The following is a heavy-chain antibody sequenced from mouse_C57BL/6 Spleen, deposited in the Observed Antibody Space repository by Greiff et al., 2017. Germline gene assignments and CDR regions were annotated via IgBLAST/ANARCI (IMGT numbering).Heavy chain of an antibody. D-gene: IGHD1-1*01. CDR3: ARLYYGSSLYYAMDY. Sequence: EVHLVESGGGLVKPGGSLKLSCAASGFTFSDYGMHWVRQAPEKGLEWVAYISSGSSTIYYADTVKGRFTISRDNAKNTLFLQMTSLRSEDTAMYYCARLYYGSSLYYAMDYWGQGTSVTVSS. CDR2: ISSGSSTI. CDR1: GFTFSDYG. J-gene: IGHJ4*01. V-gene: IGHV5-17*01.